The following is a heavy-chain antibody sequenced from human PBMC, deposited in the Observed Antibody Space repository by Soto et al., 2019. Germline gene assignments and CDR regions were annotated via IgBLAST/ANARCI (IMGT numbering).Heavy chain of an antibody. CDR2: TYHGGST. J-gene: IGHJ5*02. Sequence: SETLSLTCAVSGYSISSGYYWGWLRQPPGKGLEWIGSTYHGGSTYYNPSLNSRVTLSIDMTNNHVSLIMNSVTAADTAVYYCARVGPWVPYYYDSSPYTFENWFDPWGQGTLVTVSS. CDR3: ARVGPWVPYYYDSSPYTFENWFDP. V-gene: IGHV4-38-2*01. D-gene: IGHD3-22*01. CDR1: GYSISSGYY.